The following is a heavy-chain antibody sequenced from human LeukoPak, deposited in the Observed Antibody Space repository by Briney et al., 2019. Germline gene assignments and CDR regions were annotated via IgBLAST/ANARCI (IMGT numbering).Heavy chain of an antibody. J-gene: IGHJ3*02. D-gene: IGHD3-10*01. CDR3: ARISGGSFDI. Sequence: GGSLRLSCAASGLTISSNYMTWVRQAQGTGLEWVSLIYSGEVTFYADSVKGPFTISRDTSHNTLYLQMNRLRTADTAVYYCARISGGSFDIWGQGTTVTV. CDR2: IYSGEVT. V-gene: IGHV3-53*01. CDR1: GLTISSNY.